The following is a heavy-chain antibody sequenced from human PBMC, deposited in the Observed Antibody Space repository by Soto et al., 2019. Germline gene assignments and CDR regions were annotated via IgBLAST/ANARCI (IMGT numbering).Heavy chain of an antibody. CDR1: GFMFNNYA. J-gene: IGHJ4*02. Sequence: PGGSLRLSCAASGFMFNNYAMSWVRQAPGKGLEWVSTVSVSGGTTYYADSLKGRFTISRDNSKKTVYLQMNRLRADDTAIYYCAKGLYYYDSSGYLLFDYWGQGTLVTVYS. CDR3: AKGLYYYDSSGYLLFDY. V-gene: IGHV3-23*01. D-gene: IGHD3-22*01. CDR2: VSVSGGTT.